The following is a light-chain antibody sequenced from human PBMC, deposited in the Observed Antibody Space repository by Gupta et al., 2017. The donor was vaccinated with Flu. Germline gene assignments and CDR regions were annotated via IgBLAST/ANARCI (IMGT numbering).Light chain of an antibody. CDR1: QRIFYNSSNRTY. CDR3: QQYGSRPWT. J-gene: IGKJ1*01. V-gene: IGKV4-1*01. CDR2: GAS. Sequence: DIVMTQSPASPPVFLRERATTLCKSSQRIFYNSSNRTYVAWYQQKAGQSPKLLIYGASTRETGVPDRFSGSGSGTDFTLTLSSLQAEDVAVYYCQQYGSRPWTFGQGTKVEVK.